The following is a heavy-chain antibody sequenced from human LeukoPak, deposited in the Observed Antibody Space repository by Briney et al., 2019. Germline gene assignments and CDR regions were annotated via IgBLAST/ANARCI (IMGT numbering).Heavy chain of an antibody. Sequence: VASVKVSCKASGGTFSSYAISWVRQAPGQGLEWMGRIIPIFGTANYAQKFQGRVTITTDESTSTAYMELSSLRSEDTAVYYCARGLMADAFDIWGQGTMVTVSS. CDR1: GGTFSSYA. CDR2: IIPIFGTA. D-gene: IGHD2-8*01. V-gene: IGHV1-69*05. J-gene: IGHJ3*02. CDR3: ARGLMADAFDI.